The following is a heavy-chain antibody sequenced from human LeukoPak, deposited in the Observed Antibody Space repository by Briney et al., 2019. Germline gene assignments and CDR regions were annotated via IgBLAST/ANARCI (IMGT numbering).Heavy chain of an antibody. V-gene: IGHV4-59*08. D-gene: IGHD6-25*01. Sequence: SETLSLTCTVSGSSINGHWWSWIRQPPGNGLEWIGFIYFNGNILYNPFLKSRVTLSVDTFNNQFSLSLTSVTAADTAVYYCAGLHFASAEEFDPWGQGTLVTVSS. CDR2: IYFNGNI. J-gene: IGHJ5*02. CDR3: AGLHFASAEEFDP. CDR1: GSSINGHW.